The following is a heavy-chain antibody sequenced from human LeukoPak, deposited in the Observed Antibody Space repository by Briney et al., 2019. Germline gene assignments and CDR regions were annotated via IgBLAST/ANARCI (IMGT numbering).Heavy chain of an antibody. Sequence: GGSLRLSCAASGFTFSSYGMHWVRQAPGKGLEWVAFIRYDESNKFYADSVKGRFAISRDNSKDTLYLQMSSLRAEDTTVYYCAKDRGDSLYYMDVWGKGTTVTVSS. D-gene: IGHD4-11*01. CDR1: GFTFSSYG. CDR3: AKDRGDSLYYMDV. J-gene: IGHJ6*03. CDR2: IRYDESNK. V-gene: IGHV3-30*02.